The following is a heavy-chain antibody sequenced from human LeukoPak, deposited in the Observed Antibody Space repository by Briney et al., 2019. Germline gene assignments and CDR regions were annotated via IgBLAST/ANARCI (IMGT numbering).Heavy chain of an antibody. J-gene: IGHJ2*01. V-gene: IGHV4-39*01. D-gene: IGHD2/OR15-2a*01. CDR2: IYYSGST. Sequence: SETLSLTCTVSGASISSSSYYWGWIRQPPGKGLDWIGIIYYSGSTYYNPSLKGRVTISVDTSKNQFSLKLSSVTAADTAVYYCARAFRARYFDLWGRGTLVTVSS. CDR1: GASISSSSYY. CDR3: ARAFRARYFDL.